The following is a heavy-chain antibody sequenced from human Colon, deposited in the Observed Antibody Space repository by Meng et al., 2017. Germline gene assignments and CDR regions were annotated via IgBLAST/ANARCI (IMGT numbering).Heavy chain of an antibody. J-gene: IGHJ4*02. V-gene: IGHV1-8*01. D-gene: IGHD3-3*01. CDR1: GYIFTSYD. CDR3: ARGRTTISGVIPYFDY. CDR2: MNPYSGKS. Sequence: QVQLVQSGAEVKKPGASVKVSCQASGYIFTSYDLSCVRQAAGQGLEWVGWMNPYSGKSGYAQNFHGRVTMTSNTSTKTAYIELSSLKSEDTAVYYCARGRTTISGVIPYFDYWGQGTLVTVSS.